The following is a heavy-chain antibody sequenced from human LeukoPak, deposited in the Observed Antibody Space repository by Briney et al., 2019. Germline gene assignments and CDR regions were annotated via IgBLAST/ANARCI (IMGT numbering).Heavy chain of an antibody. CDR2: IYYSGST. V-gene: IGHV4-61*01. CDR3: ARGARRNCSSTSCRGWRWFDP. CDR1: GGSVSSGSSY. J-gene: IGHJ5*02. D-gene: IGHD2-2*01. Sequence: KPSETLSLTCTVSGGSVSSGSSYWSWVRQPPGKGLEWIGYIYYSGSTNYNPSLKSRVTISVDTSKNQFSLKLSSVTAADTAVYYCARGARRNCSSTSCRGWRWFDPWGQGTLVTVSS.